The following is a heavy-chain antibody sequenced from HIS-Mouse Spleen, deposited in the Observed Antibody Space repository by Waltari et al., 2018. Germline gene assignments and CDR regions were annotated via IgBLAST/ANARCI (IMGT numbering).Heavy chain of an antibody. CDR2: INHSGST. D-gene: IGHD3-3*01. J-gene: IGHJ4*02. CDR3: ARGETPPTIFGVVILDY. Sequence: QVQLQQWGAGLLKPSETLSPTCAVYGGSFSGYYWSWIRQPPGKGLEWIGEINHSGSTNYNPSLKSRVTISVDTSKNQFSLKLSSVTAADTAVYYCARGETPPTIFGVVILDYWGQGTLVTVSS. CDR1: GGSFSGYY. V-gene: IGHV4-34*01.